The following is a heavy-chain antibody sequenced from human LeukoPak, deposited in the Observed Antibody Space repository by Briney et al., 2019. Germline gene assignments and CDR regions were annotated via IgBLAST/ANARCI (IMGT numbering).Heavy chain of an antibody. Sequence: GASVKVSCKASGYTFTSYDINWVRQATGQGLEWMGWMSPNSGNTGYAQKFQGRVTMTRDTSIGTAYLELSSLKSEDTAVYYCARVSGDREFDYWGQGTLVTVSS. D-gene: IGHD3-10*01. J-gene: IGHJ4*02. V-gene: IGHV1-8*01. CDR1: GYTFTSYD. CDR2: MSPNSGNT. CDR3: ARVSGDREFDY.